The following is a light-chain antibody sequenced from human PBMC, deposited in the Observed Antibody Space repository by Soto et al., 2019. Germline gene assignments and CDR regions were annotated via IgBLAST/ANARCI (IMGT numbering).Light chain of an antibody. V-gene: IGLV2-14*01. CDR2: DVS. CDR1: SSDVGGYNY. Sequence: QSALTQPASVSGSPGQSITISCTGTSSDVGGYNYVSWYQQHPGKAPKLMIYDVSNRPSGVSNRFSGSKSGNTASLTISGLQAEDEAGYYCSSYTSSRTYVVFGGGTTLAVL. CDR3: SSYTSSRTYVV. J-gene: IGLJ2*01.